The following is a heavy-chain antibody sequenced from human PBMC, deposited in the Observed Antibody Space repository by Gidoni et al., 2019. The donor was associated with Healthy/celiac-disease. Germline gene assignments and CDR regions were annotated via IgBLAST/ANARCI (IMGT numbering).Heavy chain of an antibody. CDR1: GGSFSGYY. Sequence: QVQLQQWGAGLLKPSETLSLPCAVYGGSFSGYYCSWIRQPPGKGLEWIGEINHSGSTNYNPSLKSRVAISVDTSKNQFSLKLSSVTAADTAVYYCARMLWLRRGWFDPWGQGTLVTVSS. D-gene: IGHD5-18*01. CDR3: ARMLWLRRGWFDP. J-gene: IGHJ5*02. CDR2: INHSGST. V-gene: IGHV4-34*01.